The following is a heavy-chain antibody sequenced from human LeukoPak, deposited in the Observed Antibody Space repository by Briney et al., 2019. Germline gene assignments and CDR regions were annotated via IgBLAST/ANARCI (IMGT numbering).Heavy chain of an antibody. V-gene: IGHV3-7*05. CDR1: GFTFSSYW. D-gene: IGHD2-8*01. CDR3: ARHNGGGGGVFDI. CDR2: INQDESEK. J-gene: IGHJ3*02. Sequence: GGSLRLSCAASGFTFSSYWMSWVRQIPGKGLELVANINQDESEKYYVYSVKGRFTISRDSAKNSLYLQMSSLRAEDTAMYYCARHNGGGGGVFDIWGQGTMVTVSS.